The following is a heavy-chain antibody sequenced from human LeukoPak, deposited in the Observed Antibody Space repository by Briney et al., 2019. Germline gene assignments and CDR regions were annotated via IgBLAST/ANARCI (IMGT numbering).Heavy chain of an antibody. J-gene: IGHJ4*02. CDR2: IWYDGSNK. V-gene: IGHV3-33*01. CDR3: ARAGNFDSGGYYYGIDY. Sequence: GGSLRLSCAASGFTFSSYGLHWVRQAPGKGLEWVAVIWYDGSNKYYADSVKGRFTTSRDDSKNTLYLQMNSLKAEDTAVYYCARAGNFDSGGYYYGIDYWGQGTLVTVSS. CDR1: GFTFSSYG. D-gene: IGHD3-22*01.